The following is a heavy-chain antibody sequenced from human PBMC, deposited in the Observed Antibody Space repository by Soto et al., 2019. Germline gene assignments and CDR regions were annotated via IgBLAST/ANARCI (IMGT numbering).Heavy chain of an antibody. V-gene: IGHV4-31*03. Sequence: PSETLSLTCTVSGGSISSGGYYWSWIRQHPGKGLEWIGYSYYSGSTYYNPSLKRRVTISVDTSKNQFSLKLSSVTAADTAVYYCARDDRDGSGSYYYYYGMDVWGQGTTVTVSS. D-gene: IGHD3-10*01. CDR3: ARDDRDGSGSYYYYYGMDV. CDR1: GGSISSGGYY. J-gene: IGHJ6*02. CDR2: SYYSGST.